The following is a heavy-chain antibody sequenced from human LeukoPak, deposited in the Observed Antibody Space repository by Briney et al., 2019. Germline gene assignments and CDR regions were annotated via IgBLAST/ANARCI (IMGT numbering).Heavy chain of an antibody. CDR3: ARDVVVTSSPDAFDI. V-gene: IGHV4-31*11. D-gene: IGHD2-21*02. CDR1: GDSVTSGGYF. CDR2: ISNSGTT. J-gene: IGHJ3*02. Sequence: SQTLSLTCAVSGDSVTSGGYFWTWIRHLPGKGLEWIGSISNSGTTSYNPSLKSRLSISLDTSNNHFSLRLGSVTAADTAVYYCARDVVVTSSPDAFDIWGQGTMVIVSS.